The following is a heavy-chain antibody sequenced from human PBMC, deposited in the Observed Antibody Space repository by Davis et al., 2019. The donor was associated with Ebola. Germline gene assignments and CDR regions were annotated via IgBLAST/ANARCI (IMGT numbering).Heavy chain of an antibody. CDR1: GYTLSSYG. CDR3: ARDEGTGTRGP. J-gene: IGHJ5*02. CDR2: ISTYNGNT. Sequence: AASVKVSCKASGYTLSSYGISWVRQAPGQGLEWMGWISTYNGNTNYAQKFQGRVSMTTDTSTSTVYMELRSLRSDDTAVYYCARDEGTGTRGPWGQGTLVTVSS. D-gene: IGHD1-7*01. V-gene: IGHV1-18*01.